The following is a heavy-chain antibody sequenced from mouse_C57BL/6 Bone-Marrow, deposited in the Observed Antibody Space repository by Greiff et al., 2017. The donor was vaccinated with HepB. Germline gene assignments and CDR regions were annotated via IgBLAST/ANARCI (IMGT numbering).Heavy chain of an antibody. CDR3: ARDYGSPYWYFDV. CDR2: INPNNGGT. CDR1: GYTFTDYY. V-gene: IGHV1-26*01. Sequence: VQLKQSGPELVKPGASVKISCKASGYTFTDYYMNWVKQSHGKSLEWIGDINPNNGGTSYNQKFKGKATLTVDKSSSTAYMELRSLTSEDSAVYYCARDYGSPYWYFDVWGTGTTVTVSS. D-gene: IGHD1-1*01. J-gene: IGHJ1*03.